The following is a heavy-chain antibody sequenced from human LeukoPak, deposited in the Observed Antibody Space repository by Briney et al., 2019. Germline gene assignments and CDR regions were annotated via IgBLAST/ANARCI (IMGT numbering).Heavy chain of an antibody. CDR2: NYYSGSA. CDR3: ARGDYGDSDY. CDR1: GGPISSFY. Sequence: SETLSLTCTVSGGPISSFYWSWIRQSPRKGLEWIGYNYYSGSANYNPSLKSRVTISVDASKNQFSLKLSSVTAADTAVYYCARGDYGDSDYWGQGILVTVSS. D-gene: IGHD4-17*01. J-gene: IGHJ4*02. V-gene: IGHV4-59*01.